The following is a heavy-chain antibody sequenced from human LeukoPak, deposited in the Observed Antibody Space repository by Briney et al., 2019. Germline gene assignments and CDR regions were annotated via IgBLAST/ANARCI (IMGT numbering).Heavy chain of an antibody. CDR3: ARAVPAYCGGDCYMDV. D-gene: IGHD2-21*01. CDR1: GYTFTSYD. V-gene: IGHV1-8*01. Sequence: ASVKVSCKASGYTFTSYDINWVRQATGQGLEWMGWMNPNSGNTGYAQKFQGRVTMTRNTSISTAYMELSSLRSEDTAVYYCARAVPAYCGGDCYMDVWGKGTTVTVSS. CDR2: MNPNSGNT. J-gene: IGHJ6*03.